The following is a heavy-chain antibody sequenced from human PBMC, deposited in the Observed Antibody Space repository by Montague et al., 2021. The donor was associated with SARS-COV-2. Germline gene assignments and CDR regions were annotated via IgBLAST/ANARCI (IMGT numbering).Heavy chain of an antibody. CDR1: GDSISNSNW. D-gene: IGHD3-22*01. CDR3: VRGGTMTVVVFDY. V-gene: IGHV4-4*02. J-gene: IGHJ4*02. Sequence: SETLSLTCTVSGDSISNSNWWTWVRQSPGRGLEWIGEIFRSGASXXNPSLKSRVTMSVDMSRNQFSLSLSNVTAADTAIYYCVRGGTMTVVVFDYWGQGTLVTVSS. CDR2: IFRSGAS.